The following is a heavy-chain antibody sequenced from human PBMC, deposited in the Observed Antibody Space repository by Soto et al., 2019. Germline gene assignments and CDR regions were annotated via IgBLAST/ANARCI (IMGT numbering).Heavy chain of an antibody. CDR1: GFTFSGYS. J-gene: IGHJ4*02. D-gene: IGHD3-9*01. V-gene: IGHV3-21*01. CDR3: ARLGGDILTGPFDY. Sequence: GGSLRLSCAASGFTFSGYSMNWVRQAPGKGLEWVSSISSSSSYIYYADSVKGRFTISRDNAKDSLYLQMNSLRAEDTAVYYCARLGGDILTGPFDYWGQGTLVTVSS. CDR2: ISSSSSYI.